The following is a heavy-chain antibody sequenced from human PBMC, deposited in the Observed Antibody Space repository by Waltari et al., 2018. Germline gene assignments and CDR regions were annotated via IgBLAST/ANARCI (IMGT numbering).Heavy chain of an antibody. J-gene: IGHJ5*02. V-gene: IGHV1-69*10. D-gene: IGHD5-12*01. CDR1: GGTFSSYA. CDR2: IIPILGIA. Sequence: QVQLVQSGAEVKKPGSSVKVSCKASGGTFSSYAISWVRQAPGQGLEWMGWIIPILGIANYAQKFQGRVTITADKSTSTAYMELSSLRSEDTAVYYCARGGYSGYDSNNWFDPWGQGTLVTVSS. CDR3: ARGGYSGYDSNNWFDP.